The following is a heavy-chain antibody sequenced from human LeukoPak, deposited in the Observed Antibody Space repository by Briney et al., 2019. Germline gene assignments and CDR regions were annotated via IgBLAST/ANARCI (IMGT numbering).Heavy chain of an antibody. J-gene: IGHJ6*02. D-gene: IGHD2-15*01. CDR3: ARAPVGFGMDV. V-gene: IGHV3-21*01. CDR1: GFTFSSYS. CDR2: ISSSSSYI. Sequence: AGGSLRLSCAASGFTFSSYSMNWVRQAPGKGLEWVSSISSSSSYIYYADSVKGRFTISRDNAKNSLYLQMNSLRAEDTAVYYCARAPVGFGMDVWGQGTTVTVSS.